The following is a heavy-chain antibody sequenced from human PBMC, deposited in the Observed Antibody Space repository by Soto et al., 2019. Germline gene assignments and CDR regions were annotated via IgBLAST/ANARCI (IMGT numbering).Heavy chain of an antibody. J-gene: IGHJ4*02. CDR3: ASFLGFEYSSSWPQFDY. V-gene: IGHV1-18*01. CDR2: ISAYNGNT. D-gene: IGHD6-6*01. Sequence: GASVNVSCKASGYTFTSYGISWVRQAPGQGLEWMGWISAYNGNTNYAQKLQGRVTMTTDTSTSTAYMELRSLRSDDTAVYYCASFLGFEYSSSWPQFDYWGQGTLVTVSS. CDR1: GYTFTSYG.